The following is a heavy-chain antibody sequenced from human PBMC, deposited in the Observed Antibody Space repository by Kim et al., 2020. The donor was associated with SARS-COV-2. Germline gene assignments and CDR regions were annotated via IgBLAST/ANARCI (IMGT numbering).Heavy chain of an antibody. D-gene: IGHD6-13*01. Sequence: SETLSLTCAVYGGSFSGYYWSWIRQPPGKGLEWIGEINHSGSTNYNPSLKSRVTISVDTSKNQFSLKLSSVTAADTAVYYCEREGYSSSWTPPGWFDPWGQGTRGTVYS. J-gene: IGHJ5*02. CDR3: EREGYSSSWTPPGWFDP. V-gene: IGHV4-34*01. CDR2: INHSGST. CDR1: GGSFSGYY.